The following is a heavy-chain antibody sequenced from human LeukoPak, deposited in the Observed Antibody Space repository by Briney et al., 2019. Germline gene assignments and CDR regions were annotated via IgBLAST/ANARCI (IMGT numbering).Heavy chain of an antibody. J-gene: IGHJ4*01. V-gene: IGHV3-74*01. D-gene: IGHD3-22*01. Sequence: PGGSLRLSCAGSGFTFSTYWMHWVRQAPGKGLVGVAQINSDGSSTSYADSVKGRFTISRDNAKNTLYLQMINLRAEDTAVYYCGSLTVVAKDHWGQGTLVTVSS. CDR1: GFTFSTYW. CDR3: GSLTVVAKDH. CDR2: INSDGSST.